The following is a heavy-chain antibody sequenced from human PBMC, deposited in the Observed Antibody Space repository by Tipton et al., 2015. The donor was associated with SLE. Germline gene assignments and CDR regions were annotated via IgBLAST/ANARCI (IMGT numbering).Heavy chain of an antibody. CDR1: GFTSSSYE. CDR3: ARGPEEQLVRGAFDI. D-gene: IGHD6-6*01. J-gene: IGHJ3*02. CDR2: ISSSGSTI. Sequence: SLRLSCAASGFTSSSYEMNWVRQAPGKGLEWVSYISSSGSTIYYADSVKGRFTISRDNAKNSLYLQMNSLGAEDTAVYYCARGPEEQLVRGAFDIWGQGTMVTVSS. V-gene: IGHV3-48*03.